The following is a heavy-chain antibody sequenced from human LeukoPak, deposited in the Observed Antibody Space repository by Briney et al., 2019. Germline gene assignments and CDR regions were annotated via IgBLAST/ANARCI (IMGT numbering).Heavy chain of an antibody. CDR1: GFTFRTYG. CDR3: ARALRIYYYFDY. D-gene: IGHD1-26*01. Sequence: PGGSLRLSCAASGFTFRTYGMSWVRQAPGKGLEWVSGISASGGATYYADSERGRFTVSRENSKNTLGLQMNSLRAEDTAVYYCARALRIYYYFDYWGQGTLVTVSS. J-gene: IGHJ4*02. CDR2: ISASGGAT. V-gene: IGHV3-23*01.